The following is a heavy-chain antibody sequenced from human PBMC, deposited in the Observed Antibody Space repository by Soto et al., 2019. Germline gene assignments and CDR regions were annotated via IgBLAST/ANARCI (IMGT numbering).Heavy chain of an antibody. CDR1: GFIFSTYT. CDR3: ARGSGGGDRIDV. V-gene: IGHV3-21*01. J-gene: IGHJ6*02. CDR2: ISSSSRDI. D-gene: IGHD3-10*01. Sequence: GGSLRLSCAASGFIFSTYTINWVRQAPGKGLEWVASISSSSRDIFYADSVKARFTISRDNANSSVDLQMNSLRVGDTAIYYCARGSGGGDRIDVWGQGTTVTVSS.